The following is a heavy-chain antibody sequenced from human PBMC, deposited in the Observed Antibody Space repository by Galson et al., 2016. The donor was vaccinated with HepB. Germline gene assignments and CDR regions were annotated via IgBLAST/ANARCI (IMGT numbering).Heavy chain of an antibody. CDR1: GFTFRTYT. Sequence: SLRLSCAASGFTFRTYTIHWVRQAPGKGLEWVALISSDGNKKYYADSVKGRFTISRDNSKNTLSLQMNSLRAEDTAVYYCTRVIRASDWRYYYYYGMDVWRRGSTVTVSS. D-gene: IGHD3-9*01. CDR3: TRVIRASDWRYYYYYGMDV. CDR2: ISSDGNKK. J-gene: IGHJ6*02. V-gene: IGHV3-30*04.